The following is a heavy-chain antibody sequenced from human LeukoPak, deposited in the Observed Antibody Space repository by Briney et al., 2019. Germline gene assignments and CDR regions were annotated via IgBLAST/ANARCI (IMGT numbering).Heavy chain of an antibody. CDR1: GFTSSSYA. Sequence: GGSLRLSCAASGFTSSSYAMHWVRQAPGKGRGWVAVKSYDGSNKKYADSVKGRFTISRDNAKNSLYLQMNSLRAEDTAVYYCASLTGGLLRNDAFDIWGQGTMVTVSS. CDR2: KSYDGSNK. J-gene: IGHJ3*02. D-gene: IGHD2-15*01. CDR3: ASLTGGLLRNDAFDI. V-gene: IGHV3-30*04.